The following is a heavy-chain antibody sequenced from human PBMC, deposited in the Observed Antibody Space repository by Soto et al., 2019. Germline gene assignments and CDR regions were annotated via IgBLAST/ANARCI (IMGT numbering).Heavy chain of an antibody. J-gene: IGHJ3*02. D-gene: IGHD3-3*01. V-gene: IGHV1-8*01. CDR1: GYTFTSYD. Sequence: QMQLVQSGAEVKKPGASVKVSCKASGYTFTSYDINWVRQATGQGLEWMGWMNPNSGNTGYAQKFQGRVTMTRNTSISTAYMELSSLRSEDTAVYYCAILSGERLFVGAGAFDIWGQGTMVTVSS. CDR3: AILSGERLFVGAGAFDI. CDR2: MNPNSGNT.